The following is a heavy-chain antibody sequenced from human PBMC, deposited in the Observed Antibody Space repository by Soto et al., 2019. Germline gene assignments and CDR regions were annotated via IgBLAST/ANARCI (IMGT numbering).Heavy chain of an antibody. D-gene: IGHD5-12*01. Sequence: LRLSCSASGFTFSNCAMSWVRQAPGKGLEWVSTISGRGGSTYYADSVKGRLTISRDNSKNTLFLQMNSLRAEDTAVYYCAKRFYREEDGYNFFDSWGQGTLVTVSS. J-gene: IGHJ4*02. V-gene: IGHV3-23*01. CDR3: AKRFYREEDGYNFFDS. CDR2: ISGRGGST. CDR1: GFTFSNCA.